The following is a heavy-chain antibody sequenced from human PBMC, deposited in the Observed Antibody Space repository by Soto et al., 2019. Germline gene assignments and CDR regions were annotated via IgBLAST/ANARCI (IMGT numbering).Heavy chain of an antibody. CDR3: VREPWGFSGTWYDY. J-gene: IGHJ4*02. Sequence: GGSLRLSCAASGFTVSSKYMNWVRQAPGKGLEWVSIIWSAGLTYYADSVRGRFTISRDNARNTVYLQMNSLRAEDTAVYFCVREPWGFSGTWYDYWGQGTLVTVSS. D-gene: IGHD6-13*01. V-gene: IGHV3-53*01. CDR2: IWSAGLT. CDR1: GFTVSSKY.